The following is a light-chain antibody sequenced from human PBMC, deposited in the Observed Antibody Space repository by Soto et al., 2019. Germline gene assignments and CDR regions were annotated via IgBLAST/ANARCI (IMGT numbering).Light chain of an antibody. CDR2: GNS. CDR1: SSNIGAGYD. CDR3: QSYDSSLSVV. Sequence: QSVLTQPPSVSGAPGQRVTISCTGSSSNIGAGYDVHWYQQLPETAPKLLIYGNSNRPSGVPDRFSGSKSGTSASLAITRLQAEDDADYYCQSYDSSLSVVFGGGTKLTVL. J-gene: IGLJ2*01. V-gene: IGLV1-40*01.